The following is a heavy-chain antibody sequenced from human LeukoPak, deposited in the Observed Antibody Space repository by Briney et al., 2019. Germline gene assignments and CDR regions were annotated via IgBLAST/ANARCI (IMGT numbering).Heavy chain of an antibody. Sequence: SQTLSLTCTVSGGSISSGDYYWSWIRQPPGKGLEWIGYIYYSGSTYYNPSLKSRVTISVDTSKNQFSLKLSSVTAADTAVYYCAGRITIFGVVSDYWGQGTLVNVSS. CDR3: AGRITIFGVVSDY. D-gene: IGHD3-3*01. CDR1: GGSISSGDYY. J-gene: IGHJ4*02. V-gene: IGHV4-30-4*08. CDR2: IYYSGST.